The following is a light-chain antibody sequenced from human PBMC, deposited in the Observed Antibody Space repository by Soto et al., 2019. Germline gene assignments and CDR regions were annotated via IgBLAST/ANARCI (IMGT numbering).Light chain of an antibody. CDR1: QTISSW. J-gene: IGKJ1*01. CDR3: LQDINYPWT. Sequence: DIQMTQSPSTLSGSVGDRVTITCRASQTISSWLAWYQQKPGKAPKVLIYDASNLQSGVPPRFSGSGSGTDFTLAISSLQPEDSATYYCLQDINYPWTFGQGTKVEIK. CDR2: DAS. V-gene: IGKV1-5*01.